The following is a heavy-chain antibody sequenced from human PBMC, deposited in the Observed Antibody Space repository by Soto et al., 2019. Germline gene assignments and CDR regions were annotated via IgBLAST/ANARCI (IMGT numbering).Heavy chain of an antibody. CDR3: ARGRYRQLHGPPLAY. CDR1: GFTVSSNY. J-gene: IGHJ4*02. CDR2: IYSGGST. D-gene: IGHD3-16*02. Sequence: EVQLVESGGGLVQPGGSLRLSCAASGFTVSSNYMSWVRQAPGKGLEWVSVIYSGGSTYYADSVKGRFTISRHNSKNTLYLQMNSLRAEHTAVHYCARGRYRQLHGPPLAYWGQGTLVTVSS. V-gene: IGHV3-53*04.